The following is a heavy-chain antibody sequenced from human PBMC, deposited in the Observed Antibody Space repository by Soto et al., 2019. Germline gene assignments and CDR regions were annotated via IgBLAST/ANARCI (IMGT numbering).Heavy chain of an antibody. CDR3: ARDRGAASDIRYYYYGIDV. D-gene: IGHD3-10*01. CDR1: GFLFDIYS. J-gene: IGHJ6*02. CDR2: ISSSSSYT. Sequence: GGSLRLSCAASGFLFDIYSMTWVRQAPGKGLEWVSSISSSSSYTYYADSVKGRFTISRDNAENSLYLQMSSLRADDTAVYYCARDRGAASDIRYYYYGIDVWGQGTTVTVSS. V-gene: IGHV3-21*01.